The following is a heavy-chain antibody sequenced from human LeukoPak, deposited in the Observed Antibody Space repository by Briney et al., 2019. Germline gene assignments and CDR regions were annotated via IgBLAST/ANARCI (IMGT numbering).Heavy chain of an antibody. V-gene: IGHV3-30-3*01. J-gene: IGHJ4*02. CDR1: GFTFNDYA. CDR3: ARDFFPIVDSTWYEIGY. D-gene: IGHD2-21*01. Sequence: GRSLRLSCAASGFTFNDYAMYWVRQAPGKGLEWVTLISYDGYDKSYADSVRGRFTISRDNSRNTLYLQMDSLRSEDTAVYYCARDFFPIVDSTWYEIGYWGQGTLVAVSS. CDR2: ISYDGYDK.